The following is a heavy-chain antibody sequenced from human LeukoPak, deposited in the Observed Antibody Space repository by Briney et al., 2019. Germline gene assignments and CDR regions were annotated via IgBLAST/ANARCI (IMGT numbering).Heavy chain of an antibody. CDR2: ISSSGSTI. CDR3: ARDPTSYYDSSGYYLPLEFGY. CDR1: GFTFSSYE. J-gene: IGHJ4*02. Sequence: GGSLRLSCAASGFTFSSYEMNWVRQAPGKGLEGVSYISSSGSTIYYADSVKGRFTISRDNAKNSLYLQMNSLRAEDTAVYYCARDPTSYYDSSGYYLPLEFGYWGQGTLVTVSS. D-gene: IGHD3-22*01. V-gene: IGHV3-48*03.